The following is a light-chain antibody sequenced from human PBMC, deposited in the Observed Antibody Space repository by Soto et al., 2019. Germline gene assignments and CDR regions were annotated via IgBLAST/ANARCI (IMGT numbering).Light chain of an antibody. CDR3: QSYDSSLSGYWV. Sequence: QPVLTQPPSVSGAPGQRVTISCTGSSSNIGAGYDVHWYQQLPGTAPKLLIYDNGNRPSGVPDRFSGSKSGTSASLAITGLQAEDEADYYCQSYDSSLSGYWVFGGGTKVTVL. CDR1: SSNIGAGYD. V-gene: IGLV1-40*01. CDR2: DNG. J-gene: IGLJ3*02.